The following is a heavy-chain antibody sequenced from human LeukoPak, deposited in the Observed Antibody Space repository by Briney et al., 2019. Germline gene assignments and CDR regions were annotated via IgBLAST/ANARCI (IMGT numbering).Heavy chain of an antibody. Sequence: SETLSLTCAVYGGSFSGYYWSWIRQPPGKGLEWIGEINYSGSTNYNPSLKSRVTISVDTSKNQFSLKLSSVTAADTAVYYCARGSGANSGGSRYLDYWGQGTLVTVSS. J-gene: IGHJ4*02. V-gene: IGHV4-34*01. CDR1: GGSFSGYY. CDR3: ARGSGANSGGSRYLDY. CDR2: INYSGST. D-gene: IGHD2-15*01.